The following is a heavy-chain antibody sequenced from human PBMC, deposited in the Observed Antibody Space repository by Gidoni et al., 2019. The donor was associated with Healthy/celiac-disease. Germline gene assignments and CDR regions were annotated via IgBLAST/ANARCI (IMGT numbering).Heavy chain of an antibody. Sequence: EVQLLESGGGLVQPGGSLRLSCAASGFTFSSYAMSWVRQAPGKGMEWVSAMSGSGGSTDYADSVKGRFTISRDNSKNTLYLQMNSLRAEDTAVYYCAKVEGDILTGHSSFDYWGQGTLVTVSS. V-gene: IGHV3-23*01. CDR2: MSGSGGST. J-gene: IGHJ4*02. D-gene: IGHD3-9*01. CDR1: GFTFSSYA. CDR3: AKVEGDILTGHSSFDY.